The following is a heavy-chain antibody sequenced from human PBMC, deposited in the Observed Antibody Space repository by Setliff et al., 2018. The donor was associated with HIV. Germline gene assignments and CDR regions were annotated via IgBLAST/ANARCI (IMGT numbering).Heavy chain of an antibody. CDR2: ISGSGGST. J-gene: IGHJ4*02. D-gene: IGHD4-4*01. CDR3: ARDPGNGAVDY. CDR1: GFTFSSYA. Sequence: PGGSLRLSCAASGFTFSSYAMSWVRQAPGKGLEWVSAISGSGGSTYYADSVKGRLTISRDNAKTSLSLQMNSLTAEDTAVYYCARDPGNGAVDYWGQGTLVTVSS. V-gene: IGHV3-23*01.